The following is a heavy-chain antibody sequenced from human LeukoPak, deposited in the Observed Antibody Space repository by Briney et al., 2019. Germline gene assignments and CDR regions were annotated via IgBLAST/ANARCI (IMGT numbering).Heavy chain of an antibody. Sequence: SETLSLTCTVSGYSISSGYYWGWIRQPPGKGLEWIGSIYHSGSTYYNPSLKSRVTISVDTSKNQFSLKLSSVTAADTAVYYCARASGYCSSTSCYFPYYFDYWGQGTLVTVSS. CDR2: IYHSGST. V-gene: IGHV4-38-2*02. CDR1: GYSISSGYY. CDR3: ARASGYCSSTSCYFPYYFDY. D-gene: IGHD2-2*01. J-gene: IGHJ4*02.